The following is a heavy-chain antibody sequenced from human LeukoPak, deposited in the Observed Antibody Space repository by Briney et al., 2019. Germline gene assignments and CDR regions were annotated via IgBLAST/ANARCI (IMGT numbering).Heavy chain of an antibody. J-gene: IGHJ6*03. D-gene: IGHD2-2*03. V-gene: IGHV1-2*02. CDR1: GYTFTGYY. CDR3: ARGWIAGGEGKYYYMDV. Sequence: SVKVSCQASGYTFTGYYMHWVRQAPRQGLEGMGWINPNSGGTNYAQNLQGRVTMTRDTSLSTAYMEPSRLSSDDTAVFFCARGWIAGGEGKYYYMDVWGKGTTVTVSS. CDR2: INPNSGGT.